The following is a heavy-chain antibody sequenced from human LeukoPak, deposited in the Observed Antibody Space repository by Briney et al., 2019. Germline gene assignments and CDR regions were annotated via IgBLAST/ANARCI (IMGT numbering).Heavy chain of an antibody. CDR3: ANSPGYCGGDCYSRADDY. D-gene: IGHD2-21*02. Sequence: GGSLRLSCAASGFTFDDYAMHWVRQAPGKGLEWVSLISGDGGSTYYADSVKGRFAISRDNSKNSLYLQMNSLRTEDTALYYCANSPGYCGGDCYSRADDYWGQGTLVTVSS. J-gene: IGHJ4*02. V-gene: IGHV3-43*02. CDR2: ISGDGGST. CDR1: GFTFDDYA.